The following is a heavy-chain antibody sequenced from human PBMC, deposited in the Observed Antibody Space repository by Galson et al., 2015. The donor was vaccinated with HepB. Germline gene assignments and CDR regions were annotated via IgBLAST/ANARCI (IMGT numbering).Heavy chain of an antibody. CDR2: ISAYNGNT. CDR1: GYTFTSYG. D-gene: IGHD2-2*01. CDR3: ARDGGYCSSTSCYYYFDY. Sequence: SVKVSCKASGYTFTSYGISWVRQAPGQGLEWMGWISAYNGNTNYAQKLQGRVTMTTDTSTSTAYMELRSLRSDDTAVYYCARDGGYCSSTSCYYYFDYWGQGTLVTVSS. V-gene: IGHV1-18*01. J-gene: IGHJ4*02.